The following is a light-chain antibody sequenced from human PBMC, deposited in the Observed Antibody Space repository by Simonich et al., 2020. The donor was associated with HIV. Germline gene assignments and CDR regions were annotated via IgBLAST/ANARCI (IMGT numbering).Light chain of an antibody. J-gene: IGLJ3*02. V-gene: IGLV3-19*01. CDR3: NSRDSSGNHWV. CDR2: GKN. CDR1: SLRSYY. Sequence: SSELTQDPAVSVALGQTVRITSQGDSLRSYYASWYQQKPGQAPVLVSYGKNNRPSGIPDRFSGSSSGNTASLTITGAQAEDEADYYCNSRDSSGNHWVFGGGTKLTVL.